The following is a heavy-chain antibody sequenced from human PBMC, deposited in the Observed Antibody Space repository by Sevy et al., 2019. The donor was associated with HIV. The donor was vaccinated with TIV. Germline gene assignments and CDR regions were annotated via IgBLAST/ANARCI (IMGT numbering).Heavy chain of an antibody. V-gene: IGHV3-23*01. D-gene: IGHD2-2*01. Sequence: GGSLRLSCTASGFAFYDYSMSWIRQAPGKGLEWVATLSFGCGKINYADSVKGRFTISRDNSKNSFYLQMDNLRVEDTALYYCAREGCSRPHDYWGQGTRVTVSS. CDR1: GFAFYDYS. CDR2: LSFGCGKI. CDR3: AREGCSRPHDY. J-gene: IGHJ4*02.